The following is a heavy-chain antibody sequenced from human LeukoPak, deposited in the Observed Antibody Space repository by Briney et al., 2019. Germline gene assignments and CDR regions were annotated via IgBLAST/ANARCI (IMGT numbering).Heavy chain of an antibody. CDR1: GFTFSSYS. CDR2: ISSSSSYI. Sequence: GGSLRLSCAASGFTFSSYSMNWVRQAPGKGLEWVSSISSSSSYIYYADSVKGRFTISRDNAKNSLYLQMNSLRAEDTAVYYCARLSSTSCCRNFDYWGQGTLVTVSS. D-gene: IGHD2-2*01. CDR3: ARLSSTSCCRNFDY. J-gene: IGHJ4*02. V-gene: IGHV3-21*01.